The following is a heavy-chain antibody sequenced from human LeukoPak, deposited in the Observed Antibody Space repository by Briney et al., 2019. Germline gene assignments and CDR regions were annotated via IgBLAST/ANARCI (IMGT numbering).Heavy chain of an antibody. CDR2: IYTSGST. V-gene: IGHV4-61*02. J-gene: IGHJ5*02. CDR1: GGSISSGSYY. CDR3: AREGVYYDFWSGYSGFDP. Sequence: KPSQTLSLTCTVSGGSISSGSYYWSWIRQTAGKGLEWIGRIYTSGSTNYNPSLKSRVTISVDTSKNQFSLKLSSVTAADTAVYYCAREGVYYDFWSGYSGFDPWGQGTLVTVSS. D-gene: IGHD3-3*01.